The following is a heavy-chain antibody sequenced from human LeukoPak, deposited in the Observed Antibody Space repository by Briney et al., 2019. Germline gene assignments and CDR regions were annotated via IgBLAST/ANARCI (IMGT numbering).Heavy chain of an antibody. Sequence: GASVKVSCKASGYAFTSHAMNWLRQAPGQGLERMGCINTNTGNPTYAQGFTGRFVFSLDTSVSTAYLQISSLKAEDTAVYYCARSLKGSSWYGLKAVAGLNWLDPWGQGTLVTVSS. CDR2: INTNTGNP. D-gene: IGHD6-13*01. V-gene: IGHV7-4-1*02. J-gene: IGHJ5*02. CDR1: GYAFTSHA. CDR3: ARSLKGSSWYGLKAVAGLNWLDP.